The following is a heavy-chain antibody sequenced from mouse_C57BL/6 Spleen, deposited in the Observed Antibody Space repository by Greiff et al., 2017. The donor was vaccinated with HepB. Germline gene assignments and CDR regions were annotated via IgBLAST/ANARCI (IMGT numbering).Heavy chain of an antibody. Sequence: EVQLKESGPVLVKPGASVKMSCKASGYTFTDYYMNWVKQSHGKSLEWIGVINPYNGGTSYNQKFKGKATLTVDKSSSTAYMELNSLTSEDSAVYYCARERDFTGTEGYFDYWGQGTTLTVSS. J-gene: IGHJ2*01. CDR2: INPYNGGT. CDR1: GYTFTDYY. D-gene: IGHD4-1*01. CDR3: ARERDFTGTEGYFDY. V-gene: IGHV1-19*01.